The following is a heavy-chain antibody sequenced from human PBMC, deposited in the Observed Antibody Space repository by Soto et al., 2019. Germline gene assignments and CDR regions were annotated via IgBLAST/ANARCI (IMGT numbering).Heavy chain of an antibody. CDR1: GGSISSGGYY. Sequence: PSETLSLTCTVSGGSISSGGYYWSWIRQHPGKGLEWIGYIYYSGSTYYNPSLKSRVTISVDTSKNQFSLKLSSVTAADTAVYYCASKRYSGYQSYDYWGQGTLVTVSS. D-gene: IGHD5-12*01. V-gene: IGHV4-31*03. CDR2: IYYSGST. CDR3: ASKRYSGYQSYDY. J-gene: IGHJ4*02.